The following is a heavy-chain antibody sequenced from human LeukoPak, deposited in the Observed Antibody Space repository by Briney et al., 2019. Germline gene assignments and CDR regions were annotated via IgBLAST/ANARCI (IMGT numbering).Heavy chain of an antibody. CDR1: GGSISSYY. Sequence: SETLSLTCTVSGGSISSYYWSWIRQPPGKGLEWIGYIYYSGSTNYNPSLKSRVTISVDTSKNQFSLKLSSVTAADTAVYYCAEVRRDTAMVTWGQGTLVTVSS. CDR2: IYYSGST. V-gene: IGHV4-59*12. CDR3: AEVRRDTAMVT. D-gene: IGHD5-18*01. J-gene: IGHJ5*02.